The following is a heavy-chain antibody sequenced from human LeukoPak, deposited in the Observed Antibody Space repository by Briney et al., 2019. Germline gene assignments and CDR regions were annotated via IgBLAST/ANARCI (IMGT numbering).Heavy chain of an antibody. CDR3: ARDRGFSSSGRREDWFDP. V-gene: IGHV3-21*01. J-gene: IGHJ5*02. CDR2: ISSSSSYI. Sequence: RSGGSLRLSCAASGFTFSSYSMNWVRQAPGKGLEWVSSISSSSSYIYYADSVKGRFTISRDNAKNSLYLQMNSLRAEDTAVYYCARDRGFSSSGRREDWFDPWGQGTLVTVSS. D-gene: IGHD6-6*01. CDR1: GFTFSSYS.